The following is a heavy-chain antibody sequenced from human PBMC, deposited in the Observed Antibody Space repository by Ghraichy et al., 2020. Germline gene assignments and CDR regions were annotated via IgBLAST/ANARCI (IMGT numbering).Heavy chain of an antibody. CDR2: IYYSGST. CDR1: GGSISSSSYY. V-gene: IGHV4-39*07. CDR3: ARAKWAIAAAAALFDY. J-gene: IGHJ4*02. D-gene: IGHD6-13*01. Sequence: SETLSLTCTVSGGSISSSSYYWGWIRQPPGKGLEWIGSIYYSGSTYYNPSLKSRVTISVDTSKNQFSLKLSSVTAADTAVYYCARAKWAIAAAAALFDYWGQGTLVTVSS.